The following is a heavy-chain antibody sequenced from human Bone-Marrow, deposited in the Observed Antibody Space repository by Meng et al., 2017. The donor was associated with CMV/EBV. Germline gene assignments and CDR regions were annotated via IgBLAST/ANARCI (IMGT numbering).Heavy chain of an antibody. V-gene: IGHV4-31*02. CDR2: IYYSGST. J-gene: IGHJ5*02. Sequence: ISSGGYDWSWIPQHPGKGLEWIGYIYYSGSTYYNPSLKSRVTISVDTSKNQFSLKLSSVTAADTAVYYCARVKYCSSTSCYFGWFDPWGQGTLVTVSS. CDR1: ISSGGYD. D-gene: IGHD2-2*01. CDR3: ARVKYCSSTSCYFGWFDP.